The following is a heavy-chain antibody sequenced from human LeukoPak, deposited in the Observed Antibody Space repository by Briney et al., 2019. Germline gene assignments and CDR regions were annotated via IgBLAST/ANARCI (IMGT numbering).Heavy chain of an antibody. V-gene: IGHV3-53*01. Sequence: GGSLRLSCAASGFTVDSNYLSWVRQAPGKGLEWVSTIYTGGNTYYADSVKGRFTISRDNSKNTLYLQMNSLRAEDTAAYYCAKVAGKLFDYWGQGTLVTVSS. J-gene: IGHJ4*02. CDR3: AKVAGKLFDY. D-gene: IGHD6-19*01. CDR1: GFTVDSNY. CDR2: IYTGGNT.